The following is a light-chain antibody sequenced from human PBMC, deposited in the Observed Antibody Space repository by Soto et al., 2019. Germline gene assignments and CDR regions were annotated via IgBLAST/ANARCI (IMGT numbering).Light chain of an antibody. J-gene: IGKJ2*01. CDR2: DAS. CDR3: QKYKSPPYT. CDR1: QSISTL. Sequence: DIQMTQSPSTLSASVGDRVTITCRASQSISTLLAWYQQKPGKAPKLLIYDASSLENGDPARFSGSGSGTEFTLAISSLQSDDFATDYCQKYKSPPYTFGQGTRLEIK. V-gene: IGKV1-5*01.